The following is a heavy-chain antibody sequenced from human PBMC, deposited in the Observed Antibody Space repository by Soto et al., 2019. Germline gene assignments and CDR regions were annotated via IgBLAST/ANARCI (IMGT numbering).Heavy chain of an antibody. Sequence: SETLSLTCTVSGDSITSSSFYWGWIRQPPGKGLECIGNIYYDGNTYYNPSLKNRVTISLDTSKNQFSLKLSSVTAADTAVYYCARLPAVYYYYGMDVWGQGTTVTVSS. CDR2: IYYDGNT. CDR3: ARLPAVYYYYGMDV. V-gene: IGHV4-39*01. D-gene: IGHD6-25*01. CDR1: GDSITSSSFY. J-gene: IGHJ6*02.